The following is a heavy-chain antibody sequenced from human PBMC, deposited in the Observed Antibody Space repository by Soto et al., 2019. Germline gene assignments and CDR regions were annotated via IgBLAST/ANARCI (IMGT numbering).Heavy chain of an antibody. D-gene: IGHD1-26*01. Sequence: ALRLSCAASGFTFSSYGMHWVRQAPGKGLEWVAVISYDGSNKYYADSVKGRFTISRDNSKNTLYLQMNSLRAEDTAVYYCAKDVVVGATTGLGDYYYYYGMDVWGQGTTVTAP. CDR2: ISYDGSNK. V-gene: IGHV3-30*18. CDR3: AKDVVVGATTGLGDYYYYYGMDV. CDR1: GFTFSSYG. J-gene: IGHJ6*02.